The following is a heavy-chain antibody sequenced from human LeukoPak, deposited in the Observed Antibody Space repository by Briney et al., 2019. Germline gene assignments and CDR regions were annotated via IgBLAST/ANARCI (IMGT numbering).Heavy chain of an antibody. CDR2: INWNGGSI. J-gene: IGHJ4*02. Sequence: PGGSLRLSCAASGFAFDDYGMSWVRQAPGKGLEWVSGINWNGGSIGYADSVKGRFTISRDNAKNSLYLQMNSLRAEDMALYYCAKGRIEIAAAGIDYWGQGTLVTVSS. V-gene: IGHV3-20*04. D-gene: IGHD6-13*01. CDR3: AKGRIEIAAAGIDY. CDR1: GFAFDDYG.